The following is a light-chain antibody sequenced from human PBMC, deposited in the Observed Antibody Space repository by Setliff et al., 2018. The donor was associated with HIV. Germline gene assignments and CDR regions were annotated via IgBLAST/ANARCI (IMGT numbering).Light chain of an antibody. J-gene: IGLJ1*01. CDR1: SSDVGGYNY. Sequence: QSALAQPASVSGSPGQSITISCTGTSSDVGGYNYVSWYQQHPGKAPKLMIYDVSNRPSGVSNRFSGSKSGNTASLTISGLQAEDEADYYCSPYTSSSVLYVVGTGTKV. V-gene: IGLV2-14*03. CDR2: DVS. CDR3: SPYTSSSVLYV.